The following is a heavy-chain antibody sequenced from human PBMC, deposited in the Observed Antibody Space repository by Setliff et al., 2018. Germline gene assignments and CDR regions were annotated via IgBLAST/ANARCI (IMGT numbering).Heavy chain of an antibody. D-gene: IGHD3-10*01. CDR2: IYYSGTT. V-gene: IGHV4-39*01. Sequence: SETLSLTCTVSGGSISSSDFYWGWLRQPPGKGLEWIGSIYYSGTTYYNPSLKSPVTISIATAKNQFSLKLSSVTAADTAIYYCARHDARGYYYYMDVWGEGTTVTVSS. J-gene: IGHJ6*03. CDR3: ARHDARGYYYYMDV. CDR1: GGSISSSDFY.